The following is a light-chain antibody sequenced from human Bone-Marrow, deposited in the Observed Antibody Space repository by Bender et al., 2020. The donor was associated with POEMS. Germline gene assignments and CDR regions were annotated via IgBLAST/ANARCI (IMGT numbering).Light chain of an antibody. CDR1: KLGEKF. J-gene: IGLJ1*01. CDR3: QAWDSSSTGV. V-gene: IGLV3-1*01. CDR2: QNT. Sequence: SYELTQPPSVSVSPGQTAKIACSGDKLGEKFASWYQQKTVQSPVLVIYQNTRRPSGIPERFSASNSGNIATLTISGTQAIDEADYFCQAWDSSSTGVFGPGTRVTVL.